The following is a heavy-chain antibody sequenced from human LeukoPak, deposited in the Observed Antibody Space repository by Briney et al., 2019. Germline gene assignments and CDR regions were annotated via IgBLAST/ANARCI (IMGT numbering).Heavy chain of an antibody. D-gene: IGHD2-15*01. CDR3: ARRVHCSGGSCYLDY. Sequence: SETLSLTCGVYGESLSVYYWTWIRQPPGKGLEWIGYIYHSGSTYYNPSLKSRVTISVDRSKNQFSLKLSSVTAADTAVYYCARRVHCSGGSCYLDYWGQGTLVTVSS. V-gene: IGHV4-34*01. CDR1: GESLSVYY. J-gene: IGHJ4*02. CDR2: IYHSGST.